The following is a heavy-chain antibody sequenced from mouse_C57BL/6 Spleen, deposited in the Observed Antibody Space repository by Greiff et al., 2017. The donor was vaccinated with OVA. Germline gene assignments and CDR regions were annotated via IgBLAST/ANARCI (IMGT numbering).Heavy chain of an antibody. J-gene: IGHJ4*01. D-gene: IGHD2-4*01. Sequence: VQLQQSGAELVKPGASVKISCKASGYAFSSYWMNWVKQRPGKGLEWIGQIYPGDGDTNYNGKFKGKATLTADKSSSTAYMQLSSLTSEDSTDDSRARGEYYEDDGGEARDYWGQGTSVTVSS. CDR3: ARGEYYEDDGGEARDY. CDR1: GYAFSSYW. V-gene: IGHV1-80*01. CDR2: IYPGDGDT.